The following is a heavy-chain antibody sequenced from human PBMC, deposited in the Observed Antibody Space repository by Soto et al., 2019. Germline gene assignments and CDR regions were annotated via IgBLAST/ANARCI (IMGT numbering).Heavy chain of an antibody. D-gene: IGHD6-19*01. Sequence: QVQLVESGGGVVQPGRSLRLSCAASGFTFSSYAMHWVRQAPGKGLEWVAVISYDGGNKYYADSAKGRFPISRHNSTHAPYLQMNSLRAADTALYFCARDMTPSAWLVPILGYYYRMDVWGRGSTVAVSS. CDR1: GFTFSSYA. J-gene: IGHJ6*02. CDR3: ARDMTPSAWLVPILGYYYRMDV. CDR2: ISYDGGNK. V-gene: IGHV3-30-3*01.